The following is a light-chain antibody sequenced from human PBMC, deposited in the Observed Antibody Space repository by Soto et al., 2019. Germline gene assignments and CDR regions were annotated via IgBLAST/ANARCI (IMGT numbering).Light chain of an antibody. CDR3: AAWDGSLSGVV. J-gene: IGLJ2*01. CDR2: WDS. V-gene: IGLV1-47*01. CDR1: SFNIGSEY. Sequence: QSVLTQAPSASGTPGQTITISCSGSSFNIGSEYVYWYQQFPGTAPKPLISWDSQRPFGVPDRFSGSKSGTSASLVISGLQSEDEADYYCAAWDGSLSGVVFGGGTKVTVL.